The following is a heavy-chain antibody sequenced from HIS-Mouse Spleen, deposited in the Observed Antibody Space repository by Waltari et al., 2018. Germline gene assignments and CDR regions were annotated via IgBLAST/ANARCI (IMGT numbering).Heavy chain of an antibody. CDR2: IYYSGVT. CDR1: GGSISSSSYY. V-gene: IGHV4-39*07. J-gene: IGHJ2*01. CDR3: AREIPYSSSWYDWYFDL. D-gene: IGHD6-13*01. Sequence: QLQLQESGPGLVKPSETLSLTCTVSGGSISSSSYYWGWIRQPPGKGLEWIGSIYYSGVTYDNRTLKSRVTIAVDTSKNQFSLKLSSVTAADTAVYYCAREIPYSSSWYDWYFDLWGRGTLVTVSS.